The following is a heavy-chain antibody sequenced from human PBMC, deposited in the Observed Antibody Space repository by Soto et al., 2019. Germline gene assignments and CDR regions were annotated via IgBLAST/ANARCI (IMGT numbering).Heavy chain of an antibody. V-gene: IGHV4-38-2*01. CDR3: ARHLAARDYYYYGMDV. CDR1: GYSISSGYY. J-gene: IGHJ6*02. CDR2: IYHSGST. D-gene: IGHD6-6*01. Sequence: SETLSLTCAVSGYSISSGYYWGWIRQPPGKGLEWIGSIYHSGSTYYNPSLKSRVTISVDTSKNQFALKLSSVTAADTAVYYCARHLAARDYYYYGMDVWGQGTTVTVSS.